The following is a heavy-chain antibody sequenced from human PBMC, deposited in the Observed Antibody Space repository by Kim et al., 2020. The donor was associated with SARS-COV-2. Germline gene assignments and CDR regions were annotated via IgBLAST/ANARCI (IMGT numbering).Heavy chain of an antibody. Sequence: ASVKVSCKASGYSFSTYYINWVRQAPGQGLGWMGIINPRGGTSRYAQRFQGRITLPRDTATTTAYMELSSIRSQGTAVYYCAGGGGPLAVVASTDPFDLWGQGTMVTVS. D-gene: IGHD2-15*01. CDR3: AGGGGPLAVVASTDPFDL. CDR2: INPRGGTS. J-gene: IGHJ3*01. CDR1: GYSFSTYY. V-gene: IGHV1-46*01.